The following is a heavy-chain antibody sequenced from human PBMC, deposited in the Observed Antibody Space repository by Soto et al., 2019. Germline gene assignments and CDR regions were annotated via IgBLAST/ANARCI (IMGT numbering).Heavy chain of an antibody. Sequence: SGTLPLTCAVSGGSISSDKWRSWVRQPPGKGLEWIGEIHHSGNSNYNPSLKSRVIISVDKSKNQFSLNLSSVSDADTAVYYCARGERQQQRDYWGQGTLVTVSS. J-gene: IGHJ4*02. CDR3: ARGERQQQRDY. CDR2: IHHSGNS. CDR1: GGSISSDKW. D-gene: IGHD6-25*01. V-gene: IGHV4-4*02.